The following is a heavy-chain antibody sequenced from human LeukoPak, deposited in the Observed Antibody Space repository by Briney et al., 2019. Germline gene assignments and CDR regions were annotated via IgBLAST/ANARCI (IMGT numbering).Heavy chain of an antibody. CDR3: ARIDVVEINNYY. J-gene: IGHJ4*02. D-gene: IGHD5-12*01. CDR2: INTNSGGT. Sequence: ASVRVSCKASGYTFTGYYMHWVRQAPGQGLERMGRINTNSGGTKYAQKFQGRVTMTRDTSISTAYIELSRLRSDDTAVYYCARIDVVEINNYYLGQGTLVTVSS. V-gene: IGHV1-2*06. CDR1: GYTFTGYY.